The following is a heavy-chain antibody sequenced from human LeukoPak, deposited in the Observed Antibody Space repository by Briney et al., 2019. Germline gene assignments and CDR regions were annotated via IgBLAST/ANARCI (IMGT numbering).Heavy chain of an antibody. J-gene: IGHJ4*02. CDR3: AKHYYGSGSQKYYFDY. CDR1: GFVFGDYG. Sequence: GGSLRLSCAASGFVFGDYGVHWVRQAPGKGLEWVTMVRNDGSDKYYADSVKGRFTISRDNSKNTLYLQMNSLRPEDTAVYYCAKHYYGSGSQKYYFDYWGQGTLVTVSS. V-gene: IGHV3-30*02. D-gene: IGHD3-10*01. CDR2: VRNDGSDK.